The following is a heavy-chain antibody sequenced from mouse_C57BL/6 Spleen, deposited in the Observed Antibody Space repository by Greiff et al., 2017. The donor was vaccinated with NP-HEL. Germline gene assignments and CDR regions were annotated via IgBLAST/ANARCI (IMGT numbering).Heavy chain of an antibody. CDR3: ARRRYGYDRGAMDY. Sequence: QVQLQQSGPELVKPGASVKISCKASGYAFSSSWMNWVKQRPGKGLEWIGRIYPGDGDTNYNGKFKGKATLTADKSSSTAYMQLSSLTSEDSAVYFWARRRYGYDRGAMDYWGQGTSVTVSS. D-gene: IGHD2-2*01. CDR1: GYAFSSSW. J-gene: IGHJ4*01. V-gene: IGHV1-82*01. CDR2: IYPGDGDT.